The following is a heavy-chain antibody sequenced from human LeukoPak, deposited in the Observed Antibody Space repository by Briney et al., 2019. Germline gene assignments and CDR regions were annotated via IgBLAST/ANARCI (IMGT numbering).Heavy chain of an antibody. V-gene: IGHV4-4*07. CDR1: SGSIRSYY. D-gene: IGHD6-13*01. Sequence: SETLSLTCTVSSGSIRSYYWSWIRQPAGKGLEWIGRIYTSGSTNYNPSLKSRVTMSVDTSKTQFSLKLSSVTAADTAVYYCASDRVGSSWYASTFDPWGQGTLVTVSS. J-gene: IGHJ5*02. CDR2: IYTSGST. CDR3: ASDRVGSSWYASTFDP.